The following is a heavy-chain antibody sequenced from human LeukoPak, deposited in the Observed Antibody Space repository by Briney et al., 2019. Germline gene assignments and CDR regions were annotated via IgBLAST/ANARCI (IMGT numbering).Heavy chain of an antibody. CDR3: ARTRSSGYLTFYY. D-gene: IGHD3-22*01. Sequence: PGGSLRLSCAASEFTFSSYSMNWVRQAPGKGLEWVSYITNSGNSESYADSVKGRFTISRDNTKNSLYLQMNGLRAEDTAVYYCARTRSSGYLTFYYWGQGILVTVSS. V-gene: IGHV3-48*01. CDR1: EFTFSSYS. CDR2: ITNSGNSE. J-gene: IGHJ4*02.